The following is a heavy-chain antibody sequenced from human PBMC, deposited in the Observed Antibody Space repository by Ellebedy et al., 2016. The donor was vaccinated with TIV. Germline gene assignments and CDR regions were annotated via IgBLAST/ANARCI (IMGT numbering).Heavy chain of an antibody. Sequence: GGSLRLXXAASGFTFSSYPLNWVRQAPGKGLEWVSYISSSGSTVYYADSVKGRFTISRENAKSSLYLQMDSLRDEDTAVYYWTQRGRLLEPGWDVWGQGTTVTVSS. J-gene: IGHJ6*02. V-gene: IGHV3-48*02. CDR2: ISSSGSTV. CDR3: TQRGRLLEPGWDV. D-gene: IGHD5-12*01. CDR1: GFTFSSYP.